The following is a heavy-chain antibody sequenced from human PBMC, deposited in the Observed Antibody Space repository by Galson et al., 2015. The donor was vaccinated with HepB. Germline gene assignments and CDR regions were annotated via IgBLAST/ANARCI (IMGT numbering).Heavy chain of an antibody. Sequence: SVKVSCKASGYTFTGHSISWVRQAPGQGLEWMGWITAYNGATRYAQKVQGRVTMTTDTSTSTAYMELRSLRSDDTAVCYCARESRSCTSTGCSYWYFDLWGHGTLVTVSS. J-gene: IGHJ2*01. D-gene: IGHD2-2*01. CDR2: ITAYNGAT. V-gene: IGHV1-18*01. CDR3: ARESRSCTSTGCSYWYFDL. CDR1: GYTFTGHS.